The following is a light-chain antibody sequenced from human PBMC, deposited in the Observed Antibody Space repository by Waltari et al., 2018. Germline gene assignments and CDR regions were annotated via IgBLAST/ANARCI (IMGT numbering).Light chain of an antibody. CDR2: DVI. CDR3: CSYAGSSTPVV. Sequence: QSALTQPASVSGSPGQSITISCTGTSSDVGDYNYVSWYQQHPGKAPKIILYDVIKRPPGVPNRFSGSKSGNTASLTISGLQAEDEADYYCCSYAGSSTPVVSGGGTKLTVL. J-gene: IGLJ2*01. CDR1: SSDVGDYNY. V-gene: IGLV2-23*02.